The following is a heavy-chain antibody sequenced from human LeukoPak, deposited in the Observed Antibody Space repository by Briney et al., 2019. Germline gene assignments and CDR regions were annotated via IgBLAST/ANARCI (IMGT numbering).Heavy chain of an antibody. CDR3: AKARCSGGSCYLSYYFDY. Sequence: GGSLRLSCAASGFTFDDYAMYWVRQAPGKGLEWVSGISWNSGNIGYADSVKGRFTISRDNAKNSLYLQMNSLRAEDTALYYCAKARCSGGSCYLSYYFDYWGQGILVTVSS. CDR2: ISWNSGNI. D-gene: IGHD2-15*01. J-gene: IGHJ4*02. V-gene: IGHV3-9*01. CDR1: GFTFDDYA.